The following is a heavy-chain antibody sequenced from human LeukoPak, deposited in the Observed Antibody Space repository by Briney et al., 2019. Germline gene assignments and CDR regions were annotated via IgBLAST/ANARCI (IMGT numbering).Heavy chain of an antibody. CDR1: GLSISDQY. J-gene: IGHJ6*02. V-gene: IGHV3-53*01. Sequence: GGSLRLSCAASGLSISDQYMSWVRQAPGKGLEWVSIIQSGGNIYYADSVKGRFTISRDNSKYTVYLQMNSLRAEDTAVYYCARTTSPVAGSSWYYYYGMDVWGQGTTVTVSS. D-gene: IGHD6-19*01. CDR3: ARTTSPVAGSSWYYYYGMDV. CDR2: IQSGGNI.